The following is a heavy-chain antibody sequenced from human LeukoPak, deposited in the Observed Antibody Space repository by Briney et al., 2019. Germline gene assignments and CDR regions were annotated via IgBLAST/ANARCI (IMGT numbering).Heavy chain of an antibody. V-gene: IGHV4-59*04. J-gene: IGHJ4*02. Sequence: SETLSLTCTVSGGSISTYYWSWIRQSPGKGLEWIGNVYYSGSAYYNPSLKSRVTMSVDTSKNQFSLKLSSVTAADTAVYYCARKPIINNAWYYFDYWGQGTLVTVSS. CDR1: GGSISTYY. CDR3: ARKPIINNAWYYFDY. D-gene: IGHD1/OR15-1a*01. CDR2: VYYSGSA.